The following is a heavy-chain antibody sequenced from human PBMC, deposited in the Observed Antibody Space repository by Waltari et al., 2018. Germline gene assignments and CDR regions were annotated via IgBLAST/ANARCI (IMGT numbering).Heavy chain of an antibody. V-gene: IGHV1-2*02. D-gene: IGHD6-13*01. CDR3: ARVDVQQLVRHYYGMDV. CDR2: INPNSGGT. J-gene: IGHJ6*02. Sequence: QVQLVQSGAEVKKPGASVKVSCKASGYTFTGYYMHWVRQAPGQGLEWMGWINPNSGGTNYAQKFQGRVTMTRDTSISTAYMELSRLRSDDTAVYYCARVDVQQLVRHYYGMDVWGQGTTVTVSS. CDR1: GYTFTGYY.